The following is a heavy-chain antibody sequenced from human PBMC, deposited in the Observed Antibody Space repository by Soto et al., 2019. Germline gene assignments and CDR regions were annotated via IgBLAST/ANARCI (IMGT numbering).Heavy chain of an antibody. Sequence: QLKLQESGSGLVKPSQTLSLTFAVSGGSISSGGYSWSWIRQPPGKGLEWIGYIYHSGSTCYNPSLKSRVTISVDRSKTQFSLTLSSVTAPDTAVDYCARGPDRWGQGTLVTVSS. J-gene: IGHJ5*02. CDR2: IYHSGST. V-gene: IGHV4-30-2*01. CDR1: GGSISSGGYS. CDR3: ARGPDR.